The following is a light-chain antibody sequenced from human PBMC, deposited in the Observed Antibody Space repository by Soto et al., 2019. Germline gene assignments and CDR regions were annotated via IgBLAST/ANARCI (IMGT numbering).Light chain of an antibody. CDR3: ATWDDSLSGWV. Sequence: QSVLTQPPSVSGTPGQRVTISCSGSGSNIGSNFVSWYQHLPGTAPKLLIYTNIERPSGVPDRFSGSKSGTSASLAISGLRSDDEADYYCATWDDSLSGWVFGGGTKLTVL. CDR2: TNI. J-gene: IGLJ3*02. V-gene: IGLV1-47*02. CDR1: GSNIGSNF.